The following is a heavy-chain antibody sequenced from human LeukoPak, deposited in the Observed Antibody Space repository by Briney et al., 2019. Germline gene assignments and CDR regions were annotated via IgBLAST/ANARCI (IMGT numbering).Heavy chain of an antibody. J-gene: IGHJ4*02. CDR1: GFTFSDYY. V-gene: IGHV3-11*01. CDR2: ISSSGSTI. Sequence: KSGGSLRLSCAASGFTFSDYYTSWIRQAPGKGLEWVSYISSSGSTIYYADSVKGRFTISRDNAKNSLYLQMNSLRAEDTAVYYCARAPDDILTGLQDYWGQGTLVTVSS. D-gene: IGHD3-9*01. CDR3: ARAPDDILTGLQDY.